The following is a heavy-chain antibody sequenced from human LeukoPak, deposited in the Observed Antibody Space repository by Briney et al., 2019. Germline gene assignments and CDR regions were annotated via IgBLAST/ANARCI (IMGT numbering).Heavy chain of an antibody. D-gene: IGHD3-10*01. V-gene: IGHV3-20*04. CDR3: ARSSRIIIVRGLISYYYYMDV. CDR2: INWNGVST. Sequence: GGSLRLSCAASGFTFDDYGMTWVRQAPGKGLEWVSGINWNGVSTGYADSVKGRFTISRDNAKNSLYLQMNSLRAEDTALYYCARSSRIIIVRGLISYYYYMDVWGKGTTVTVSS. CDR1: GFTFDDYG. J-gene: IGHJ6*03.